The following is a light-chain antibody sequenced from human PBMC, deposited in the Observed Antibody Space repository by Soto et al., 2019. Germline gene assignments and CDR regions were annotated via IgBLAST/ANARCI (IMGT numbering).Light chain of an antibody. CDR3: QQRHNWPIT. J-gene: IGKJ5*01. CDR2: GAS. Sequence: EIVMTQSPATLSVSPGERVTLSCRARQSVGSNLAWYQQKPGQAPRLLIYGASTRATGIPARFSGSGSETDFTLTISGLEPADLGVYYCQQRHNWPITFGQGTRLE. CDR1: QSVGSN. V-gene: IGKV3-15*01.